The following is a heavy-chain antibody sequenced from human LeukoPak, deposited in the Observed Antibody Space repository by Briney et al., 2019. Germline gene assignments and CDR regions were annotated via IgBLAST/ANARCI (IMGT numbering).Heavy chain of an antibody. CDR1: GGSISSSSYY. D-gene: IGHD6-13*01. CDR2: IYYSGST. CDR3: ARESSSWYSY. J-gene: IGHJ4*02. V-gene: IGHV4-39*07. Sequence: SETLSLTCTVSGGSISSSSYYWGWIRQPPGKGLEWIGSIYYSGSTYYNPSLKSRVTISVDTSKNQFSLKLSSVTAADTAVYYCARESSSWYSYWGQGTLVTVSS.